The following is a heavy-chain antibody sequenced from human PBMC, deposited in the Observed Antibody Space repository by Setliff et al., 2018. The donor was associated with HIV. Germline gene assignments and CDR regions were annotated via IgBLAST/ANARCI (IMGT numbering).Heavy chain of an antibody. CDR2: IHYSGIT. D-gene: IGHD3-9*01. CDR3: ARYKCINFACVGFDI. CDR1: RDSINGHW. Sequence: KPSETLSLTCTVSRDSINGHWWSWIRQPPGKGLEWTGSIHYSGITHYNPSLKSRLTMSVDTSKNQVSLKLTSVTAADTAVYYCARYKCINFACVGFDIWGQGTGVTVSS. V-gene: IGHV4-59*11. J-gene: IGHJ3*02.